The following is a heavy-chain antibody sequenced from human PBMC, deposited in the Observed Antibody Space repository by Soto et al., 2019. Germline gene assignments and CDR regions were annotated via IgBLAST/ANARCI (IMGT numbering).Heavy chain of an antibody. V-gene: IGHV5-51*01. D-gene: IGHD1-26*01. CDR1: GYSFTSYW. CDR2: IYPGDSDT. CDR3: ARSIVGAPLYYYYYMDV. Sequence: GESLKISCKGSGYSFTSYWIGWVRQMPGKGLEWMGIIYPGDSDTRYSPSFQGQVTISADKSISTAYLQWSSLKASDTAMYYCARSIVGAPLYYYYYMDVCGKGTTVTVSS. J-gene: IGHJ6*03.